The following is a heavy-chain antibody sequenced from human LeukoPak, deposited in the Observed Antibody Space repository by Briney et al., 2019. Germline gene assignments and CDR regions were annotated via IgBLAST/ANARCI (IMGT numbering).Heavy chain of an antibody. Sequence: RASVKVSCKASGFTFTTYYMHCLRQAPGQGPEWMGIINPRGGSTDYAQKFEGRVTMTSDTSTSTVYMELNDLTSEDTAVYYCARGAVVAATPGYYYYMDVWGKGTTVNISS. V-gene: IGHV1-46*01. CDR3: ARGAVVAATPGYYYYMDV. CDR1: GFTFTTYY. J-gene: IGHJ6*03. D-gene: IGHD2-15*01. CDR2: INPRGGST.